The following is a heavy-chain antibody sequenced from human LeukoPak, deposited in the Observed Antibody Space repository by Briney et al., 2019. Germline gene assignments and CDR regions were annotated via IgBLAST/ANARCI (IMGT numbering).Heavy chain of an antibody. V-gene: IGHV4-59*08. J-gene: IGHJ5*02. D-gene: IGHD3-10*01. CDR2: IDYSGST. CDR1: GGSISSYY. CDR3: ARHLLRMRDGSGSTNFNWFDP. Sequence: PSETLSLTCTVSGGSISSYYWSWIRQPPGKGLEWIGYIDYSGSTNYNPSLKSRVTISVDTSKNQFSLKLSSVTAADTAVYYCARHLLRMRDGSGSTNFNWFDPWGQGTLVTVSS.